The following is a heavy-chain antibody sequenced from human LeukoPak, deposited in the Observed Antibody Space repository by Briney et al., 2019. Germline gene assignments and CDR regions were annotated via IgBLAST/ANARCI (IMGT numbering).Heavy chain of an antibody. J-gene: IGHJ4*02. CDR1: GFTFSSYS. Sequence: GGSLRLSCAASGFTFSSYSMNWVRQAPGKGLEWASYISSSSSTIYYADSVKGRFTISRDNAKNSLYLQMNSLRAEDTAVYYCARDLGYSSGWYLDYWGQGTLVTVSS. V-gene: IGHV3-48*01. CDR3: ARDLGYSSGWYLDY. CDR2: ISSSSSTI. D-gene: IGHD6-19*01.